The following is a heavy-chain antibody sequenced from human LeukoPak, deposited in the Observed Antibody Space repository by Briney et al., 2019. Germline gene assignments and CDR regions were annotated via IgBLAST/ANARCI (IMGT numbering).Heavy chain of an antibody. CDR2: IYTSGST. J-gene: IGHJ4*02. D-gene: IGHD5-18*01. CDR3: ARPRPRGYSYGYGLTQFDY. Sequence: PSQTLSLTCTVSGGSISSGSYYWSWIRQPAGKGLEWIGRIYTSGSTNYNPSLKSRVTISVDTSKNQFSLKLSSVTAADTAVYYCARPRPRGYSYGYGLTQFDYWGQGTLVTVSS. V-gene: IGHV4-61*02. CDR1: GGSISSGSYY.